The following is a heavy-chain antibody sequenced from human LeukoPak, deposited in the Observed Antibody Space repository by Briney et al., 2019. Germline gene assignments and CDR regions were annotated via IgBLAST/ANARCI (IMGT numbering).Heavy chain of an antibody. V-gene: IGHV3-48*04. Sequence: GGSLRLSCAASGFTFSSYSMNWVRQAPGKGLEWVSYISSSSSTIYYADSVKGRLTISRDNAKNSLYLQMNSLRAEDTAVYYCVRDRGRASVDYWGQGTQVTVSS. CDR3: VRDRGRASVDY. CDR2: ISSSSSTI. CDR1: GFTFSSYS. D-gene: IGHD1-26*01. J-gene: IGHJ4*02.